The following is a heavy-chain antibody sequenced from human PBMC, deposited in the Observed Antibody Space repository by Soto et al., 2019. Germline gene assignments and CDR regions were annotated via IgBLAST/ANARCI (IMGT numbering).Heavy chain of an antibody. Sequence: SEILSLTCTVPGGSITSSYWSWIRRPPGKGLEWIAYIYDTGISGYTPSTSYNPSLKSRVTMSVDTPKSQFSLKLTSVTAADTAVYYCARGEDAFFYYGLDVWGQGITVTAP. V-gene: IGHV4-59*01. CDR2: IYDTGISGYTPST. J-gene: IGHJ6*02. CDR3: ARGEDAFFYYGLDV. CDR1: GGSITSSY.